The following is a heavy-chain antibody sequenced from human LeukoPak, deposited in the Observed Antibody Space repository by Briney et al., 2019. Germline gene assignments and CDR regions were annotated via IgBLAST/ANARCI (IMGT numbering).Heavy chain of an antibody. CDR2: INPNSGGT. V-gene: IGHV1-2*02. CDR3: ARDFVDTAMGHDY. CDR1: GYTFTGYY. J-gene: IGHJ4*02. Sequence: GASVKVSCKASGYTFTGYYMHWVRQAPGQGLEWMGWINPNSGGTNYAQKFQGRVTMTRDTSISTAYMELSRLRSDDTAVYYCARDFVDTAMGHDYWGQGTLVTVST. D-gene: IGHD5-18*01.